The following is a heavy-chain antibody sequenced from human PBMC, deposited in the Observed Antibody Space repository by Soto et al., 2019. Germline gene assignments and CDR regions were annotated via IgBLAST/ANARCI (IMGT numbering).Heavy chain of an antibody. CDR1: GVTFSSYA. CDR2: ISGSGGST. CDR3: AKDVEDVFWFDH. Sequence: GGSLRLSCAASGVTFSSYAISWVRQAPGKGLEWVSAISGSGGSTYYADSVKGLFTTSRDNSKNTLYLQMNSLRAEDTAVYYCAKDVEDVFWFDHWGQGTLGTVYS. V-gene: IGHV3-23*01. J-gene: IGHJ5*02.